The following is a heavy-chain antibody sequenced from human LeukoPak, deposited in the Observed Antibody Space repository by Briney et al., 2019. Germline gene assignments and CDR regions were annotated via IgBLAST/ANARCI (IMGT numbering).Heavy chain of an antibody. Sequence: PSETLSLTCTVSGGSISSYYWSWIRQPPGKGLEWIGYIYYSGSTDYNPSLKSRVTISLDTSKNQFSLKLSSVTAADTAVYYCARGPLVTYFDYWGQGTLVTVSS. J-gene: IGHJ4*02. V-gene: IGHV4-59*01. CDR3: ARGPLVTYFDY. CDR1: GGSISSYY. D-gene: IGHD5-18*01. CDR2: IYYSGST.